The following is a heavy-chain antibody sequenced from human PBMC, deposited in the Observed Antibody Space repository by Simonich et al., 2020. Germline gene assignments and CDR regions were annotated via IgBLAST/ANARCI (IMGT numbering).Heavy chain of an antibody. CDR3: ARWIAVAGTGAYGMDV. CDR1: GFTFSSYS. Sequence: EVQLVESGGGLVKPGGSLRLSCAASGFTFSSYSMNWVRQAPGKGLEWVSSISSSSYIYYADSVKGRFTISRDNAKNSLYRQMNSLRAEDTAVYYCARWIAVAGTGAYGMDVWGQGTTVTVSS. V-gene: IGHV3-21*01. D-gene: IGHD6-19*01. J-gene: IGHJ6*02. CDR2: ISSSSYI.